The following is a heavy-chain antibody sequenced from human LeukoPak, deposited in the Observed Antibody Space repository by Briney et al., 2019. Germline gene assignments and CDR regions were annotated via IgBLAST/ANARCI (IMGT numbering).Heavy chain of an antibody. D-gene: IGHD3-10*01. CDR3: AREWGGYYLD. CDR1: GYTFISYG. V-gene: IGHV1-18*01. CDR2: ISPYNGNT. J-gene: IGHJ4*02. Sequence: ASVKVSCKASGYTFISYGISWVRQAPGQGLEWMGCISPYNGNTNYTQKVQGRVTMITDTSTSTAYMELRSLRSDDTAVYYCAREWGGYYLDWGQGTLVTVSS.